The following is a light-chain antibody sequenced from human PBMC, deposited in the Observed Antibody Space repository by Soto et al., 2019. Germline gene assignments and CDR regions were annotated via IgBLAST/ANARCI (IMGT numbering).Light chain of an antibody. CDR2: EVS. Sequence: SALTQPPSASGSPGQSVTISCTATSSDVGDYNYVSWYQQHPGKAPKLMIYEVSKRPSGVPDRFSGSKSGNTASLTVSGLQAEDEADYYCSSYAGSNNWVFGGGTKLTVL. J-gene: IGLJ3*02. CDR3: SSYAGSNNWV. V-gene: IGLV2-8*01. CDR1: SSDVGDYNY.